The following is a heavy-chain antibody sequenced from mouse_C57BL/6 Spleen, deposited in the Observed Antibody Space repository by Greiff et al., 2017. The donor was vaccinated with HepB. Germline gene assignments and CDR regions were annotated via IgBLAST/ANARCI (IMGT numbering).Heavy chain of an antibody. J-gene: IGHJ2*01. CDR3: ARTTTVVVHFDY. CDR2: IDPSDSYT. D-gene: IGHD1-1*01. CDR1: GYTFTSYW. V-gene: IGHV1-69*01. Sequence: QVQLQQPGAELVMPGASVKLSCKASGYTFTSYWMHWVKQRPGQGLEWIGEIDPSDSYTNYNQKFKGKSTLTVDKSSSPAYMQLSSLTSEDSAVYYCARTTTVVVHFDYWGQGTTLTVSS.